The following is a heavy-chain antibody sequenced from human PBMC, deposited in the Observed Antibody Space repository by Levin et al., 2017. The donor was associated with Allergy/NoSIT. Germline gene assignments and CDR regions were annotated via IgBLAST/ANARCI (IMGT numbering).Heavy chain of an antibody. V-gene: IGHV3-73*01. D-gene: IGHD4-17*01. Sequence: GGSLRLSCAASGFTLSGSGVHWVRQASGKGLEWVGRIRSKANNYATAYAASVKGRFSVSRDDSKNTAYLQMNSLKTEDTAVYYCTRLDESTTTVTTSLDYWGQGTLVTVSS. CDR1: GFTLSGSG. J-gene: IGHJ4*02. CDR2: IRSKANNYAT. CDR3: TRLDESTTTVTTSLDY.